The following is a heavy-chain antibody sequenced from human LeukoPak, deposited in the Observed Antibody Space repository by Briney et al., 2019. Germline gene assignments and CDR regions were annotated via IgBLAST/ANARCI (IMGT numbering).Heavy chain of an antibody. V-gene: IGHV1-18*01. CDR2: ISAYNGNT. CDR3: ARDVRTAVTTGY. CDR1: GYTFTSYG. D-gene: IGHD4-17*01. J-gene: IGHJ4*02. Sequence: GASVKVSCKASGYTFTSYGISWVPQAPGQGLEWMGWISAYNGNTNYEQKLQGRVTMTTDTSTSTAYMELRSLRSDDTAVYYCARDVRTAVTTGYWGQGTLVTVSS.